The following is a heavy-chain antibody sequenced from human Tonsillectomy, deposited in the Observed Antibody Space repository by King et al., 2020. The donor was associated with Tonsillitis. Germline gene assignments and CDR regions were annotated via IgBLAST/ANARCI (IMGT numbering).Heavy chain of an antibody. CDR2: ISYDGSYE. Sequence: VQLVESGGGVVQPGRSLRLSCAASGFTFSSYAMHWVRQAPGKGLEWVALISYDGSYEYYADSVKGRFAISRDNSKNTLFLQMNSLRAEDTAVYYCATDAGITIFGVVRMFRNWGQGILVTVSS. J-gene: IGHJ4*02. CDR1: GFTFSSYA. CDR3: ATDAGITIFGVVRMFRN. D-gene: IGHD3-3*01. V-gene: IGHV3-30*01.